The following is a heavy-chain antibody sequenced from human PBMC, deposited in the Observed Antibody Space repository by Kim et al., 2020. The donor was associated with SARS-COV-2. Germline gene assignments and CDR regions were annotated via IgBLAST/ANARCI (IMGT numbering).Heavy chain of an antibody. CDR3: ARDPEVTSYYYGMDV. D-gene: IGHD4-4*01. J-gene: IGHJ6*02. CDR2: INAGNGNT. Sequence: ASVQFSCKASGYTFANYVMQWVRQAPGQRLEWMGWINAGNGNTKYSQNFQGRVTITRDTSASTTYMGLTSLRSEDTAVYYCARDPEVTSYYYGMDVWGQGTTVTVSS. V-gene: IGHV1-3*01. CDR1: GYTFANYV.